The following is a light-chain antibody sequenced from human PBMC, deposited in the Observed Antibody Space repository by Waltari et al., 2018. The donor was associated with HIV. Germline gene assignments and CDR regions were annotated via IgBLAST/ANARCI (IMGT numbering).Light chain of an antibody. CDR3: QAWGTSNVV. Sequence: YELTQPPSVSVPPGKTARSPSSAGALGSIHVSWSPQQPGQSPLLVIYQDTTRPSGIPERFSGANSGNTGTLTISGTQTMDEADYYCQAWGTSNVVFGGGAKLTVL. V-gene: IGLV3-1*01. CDR1: ALGSIH. CDR2: QDT. J-gene: IGLJ2*01.